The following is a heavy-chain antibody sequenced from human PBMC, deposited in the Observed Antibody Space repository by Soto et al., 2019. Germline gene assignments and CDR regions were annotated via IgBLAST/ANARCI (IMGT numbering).Heavy chain of an antibody. V-gene: IGHV1-2*02. CDR3: GRERHWNSPSDAFDL. CDR1: GYNFIAQN. CDR2: MNPNSGGS. J-gene: IGHJ3*01. Sequence: QVHLVQSGAEVKKPGAAVTGSFMASGYNFIAQNIHWVRHAPGLGLAWMGKMNPNSGGSDYAQEFQGRVIVTRDTSISTVYMELTSRNEDATAVYYCGRERHWNSPSDAFDLWGQGTMVIVSS. D-gene: IGHD1-1*01.